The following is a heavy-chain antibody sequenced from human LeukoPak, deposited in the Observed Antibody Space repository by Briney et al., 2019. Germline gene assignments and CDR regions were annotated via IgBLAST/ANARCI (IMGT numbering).Heavy chain of an antibody. V-gene: IGHV4-59*01. CDR2: SGNT. Sequence: SETLSLTCTVSGDSISSCYWSWIRQPPGKGLEWIGYSGNTNYNPSLKSRATISVDTSKNQFSLKLSSVTAADTAVYYCAKAQMVRGIIIKVFWYFDLWGRGTLVTVSS. J-gene: IGHJ2*01. D-gene: IGHD3-10*01. CDR3: AKAQMVRGIIIKVFWYFDL. CDR1: GDSISSCY.